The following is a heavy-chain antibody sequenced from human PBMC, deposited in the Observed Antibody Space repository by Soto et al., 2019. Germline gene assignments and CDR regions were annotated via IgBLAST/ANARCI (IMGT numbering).Heavy chain of an antibody. D-gene: IGHD1-1*01. CDR2: IIPIFGTA. V-gene: IGHV1-69*01. Sequence: QVQLVQSGAEVKKPGSSVKVSCTASGGTFSSYAISWVRQAPGQGLEWMGGIIPIFGTANYAQKFQGRVTITADESTSTAYMERSSLRSEDTAVYYCARDELAPRPGYFDYWGQGTLVTVSS. CDR3: ARDELAPRPGYFDY. CDR1: GGTFSSYA. J-gene: IGHJ4*02.